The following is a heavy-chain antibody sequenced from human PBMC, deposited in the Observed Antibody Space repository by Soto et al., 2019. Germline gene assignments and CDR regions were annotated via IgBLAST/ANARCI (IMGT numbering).Heavy chain of an antibody. V-gene: IGHV4-30-4*01. CDR3: ARAMVVTQNWFDP. Sequence: QVQLQESGPGLVKPSQTLSLTCTVSGGSISSGDYYWSWIRQPPGKALEWIGYIYYSGSTYYNPSLKSRVTISVDTSKSQFSLKLSSVTAADTAVYYCARAMVVTQNWFDPWGKGTLVTVSS. D-gene: IGHD2-21*02. CDR2: IYYSGST. CDR1: GGSISSGDYY. J-gene: IGHJ5*02.